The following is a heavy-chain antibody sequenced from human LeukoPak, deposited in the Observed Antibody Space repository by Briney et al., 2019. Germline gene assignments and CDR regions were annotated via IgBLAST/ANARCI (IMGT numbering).Heavy chain of an antibody. CDR1: GGTFSSYA. CDR3: ARVGLAVAGTGYFQH. J-gene: IGHJ1*01. CDR2: IIPIFGTA. D-gene: IGHD6-19*01. Sequence: SVKVSCKASGGTFSSYAISWVRQAPEQGLEWMGGIIPIFGTANYAQKFQGRVTITADESTSTAYMELSSLRSEDTAVYYCARVGLAVAGTGYFQHWGQGTLVTVSS. V-gene: IGHV1-69*01.